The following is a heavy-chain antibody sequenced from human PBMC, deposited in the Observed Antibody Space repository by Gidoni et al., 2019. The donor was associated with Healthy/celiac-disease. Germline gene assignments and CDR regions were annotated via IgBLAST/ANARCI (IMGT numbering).Heavy chain of an antibody. Sequence: EVQLVQSGAEVKKPGESLKISCKGSGYSFTSYWIGWVRQMPGKGLEWMGVIYPGDSDTRYSPSFQGQVTISADKSISTAYLQWSSLKASDTAMYYCARTPYPSSGWYWYFQHWGQGTLVTVSS. CDR1: GYSFTSYW. J-gene: IGHJ1*01. CDR3: ARTPYPSSGWYWYFQH. D-gene: IGHD6-19*01. CDR2: IYPGDSDT. V-gene: IGHV5-51*01.